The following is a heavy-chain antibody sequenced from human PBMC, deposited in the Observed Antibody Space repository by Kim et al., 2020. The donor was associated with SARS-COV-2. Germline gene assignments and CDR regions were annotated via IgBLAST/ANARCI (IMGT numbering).Heavy chain of an antibody. CDR1: GFTFSSYA. V-gene: IGHV3-30*04. J-gene: IGHJ4*02. CDR2: ISYDGSNK. D-gene: IGHD6-19*01. Sequence: GGSLRLSCAASGFTFSSYAMHWVRQAPGKGLEWVAVISYDGSNKYYADSVKGRFTISRDNSKNTLYLQMNSLRAEDTAVYYCARVYISTEYSSGWYYFDYWGQGTLVTVSS. CDR3: ARVYISTEYSSGWYYFDY.